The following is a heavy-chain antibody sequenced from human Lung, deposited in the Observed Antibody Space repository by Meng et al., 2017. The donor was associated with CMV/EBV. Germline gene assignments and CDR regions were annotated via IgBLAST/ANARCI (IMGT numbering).Heavy chain of an antibody. J-gene: IGHJ6*02. CDR2: IYFLGSS. CDR3: ARDPRLNGMDV. V-gene: IGHV4-39*07. CDR1: GGSISSNAYY. Sequence: SETLSLICTVSGGSISSNAYYWGWIRQPPGKGLEWIASIYFLGSSYYNPSLKRRVTISVDTSKNQFSLKLNSVTAADTAVYYCARDPRLNGMDVWGQGATVTVSS. D-gene: IGHD1-1*01.